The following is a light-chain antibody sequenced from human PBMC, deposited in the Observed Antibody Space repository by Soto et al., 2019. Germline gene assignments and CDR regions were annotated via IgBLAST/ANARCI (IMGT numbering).Light chain of an antibody. J-gene: IGLJ2*01. CDR3: NSYTSTSTVV. CDR2: DVS. CDR1: SSDVGGSNY. V-gene: IGLV2-14*01. Sequence: QSVLTQPASVSGSPGQSITISCTGTSSDVGGSNYVSWYQQHPGKAPKLMIYDVSNRPSGVSNRFSGSKSDNTASLTISGLQAEDEADYYCNSYTSTSTVVFGGGTKLTVL.